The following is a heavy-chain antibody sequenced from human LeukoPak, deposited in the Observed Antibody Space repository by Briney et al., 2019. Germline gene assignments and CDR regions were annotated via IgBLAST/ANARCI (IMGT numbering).Heavy chain of an antibody. J-gene: IGHJ3*02. CDR1: GFTFSSYE. CDR2: ISSSGSTI. CDR3: ARECCSSTSCYTPCDAFDI. D-gene: IGHD2-2*02. Sequence: GGSLRLSCAASGFTFSSYEMNWVRQALGKGLEWVSYISSSGSTIYYADSVKGRFTISRDNAKNSLYLQMNSLRAEGTAVYYCARECCSSTSCYTPCDAFDIWGQGTMVAVSS. V-gene: IGHV3-48*03.